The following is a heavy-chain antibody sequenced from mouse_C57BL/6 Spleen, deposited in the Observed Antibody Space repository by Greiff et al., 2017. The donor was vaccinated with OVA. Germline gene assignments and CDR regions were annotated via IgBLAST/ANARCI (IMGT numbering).Heavy chain of an antibody. Sequence: QVHVKQSGAELVKPGASVKISCKASGYAFSSYWMNWVKQRPGKGLEWIGQIYPGDGDTNYNGKFKGKATLTADKSSSTAYMQLSSLTSEDSAVYFCARCPSLGYGSSYFDYWGQGTTLTVSS. CDR2: IYPGDGDT. CDR1: GYAFSSYW. D-gene: IGHD1-1*01. V-gene: IGHV1-80*01. CDR3: ARCPSLGYGSSYFDY. J-gene: IGHJ2*01.